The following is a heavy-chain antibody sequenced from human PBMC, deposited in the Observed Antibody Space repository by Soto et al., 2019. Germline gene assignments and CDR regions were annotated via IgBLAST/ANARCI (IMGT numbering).Heavy chain of an antibody. CDR3: AHIVVAGLGYYFDY. V-gene: IGHV2-5*02. Sequence: QITLKESGPTLVKPTQTLTLTCTFSGFSLSSTRMAVGWIRQPPGKALEWLALIYWDDYKRYSPFLKSRLTITKDTSKNQVVLTVSNLDPVDTARYYCAHIVVAGLGYYFDYWGQGTLVTVSS. CDR2: IYWDDYK. CDR1: GFSLSSTRMA. J-gene: IGHJ4*02. D-gene: IGHD6-19*01.